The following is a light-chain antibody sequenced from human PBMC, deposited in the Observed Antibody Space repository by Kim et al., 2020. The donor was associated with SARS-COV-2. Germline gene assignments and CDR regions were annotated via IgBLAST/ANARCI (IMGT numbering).Light chain of an antibody. CDR1: SSDVGGYNY. CDR2: DVN. J-gene: IGLJ3*02. CDR3: SSYTSTSTWV. V-gene: IGLV2-14*03. Sequence: GQSITISCTGTSSDVGGYNYVSWDQQHPDKAPKLMIYDVNKRPSGLSNRFSGSKSGNTASLTISGLQAEDEADYYCSSYTSTSTWVFGGGTQLTVL.